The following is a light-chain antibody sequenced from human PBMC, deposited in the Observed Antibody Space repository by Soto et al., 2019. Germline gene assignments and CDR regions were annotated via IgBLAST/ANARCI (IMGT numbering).Light chain of an antibody. CDR3: SSYTTSSTLRYV. J-gene: IGLJ1*01. CDR1: SSDVGGYNY. Sequence: QSVLTQPASVSGSPGQSITISCTGTSSDVGGYNYVTWYQHHPGKAPKLMIYDVSYRPSGVSNRFSGSKSGNTASLTISGLQAEDEADYYCSSYTTSSTLRYVFGPGTKVTVL. V-gene: IGLV2-14*03. CDR2: DVS.